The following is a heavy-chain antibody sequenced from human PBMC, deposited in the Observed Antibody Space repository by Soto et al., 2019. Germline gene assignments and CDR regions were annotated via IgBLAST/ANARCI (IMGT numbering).Heavy chain of an antibody. CDR3: TRDNAMGY. Sequence: EVPLVETGGGLIQPGGSLRLSCTVSGFIVTNNAMSWVRLAPGKGLEWVSVIYTNNRTYYADSVKGRFTISRDISKNTLYLQMYSLRADDTALYYCTRDNAMGYWGQGTLVTVSS. CDR2: IYTNNRT. V-gene: IGHV3-53*02. CDR1: GFIVTNNA. J-gene: IGHJ4*02.